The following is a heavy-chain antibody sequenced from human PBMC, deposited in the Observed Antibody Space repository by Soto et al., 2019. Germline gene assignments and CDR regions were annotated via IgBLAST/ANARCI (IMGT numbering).Heavy chain of an antibody. CDR1: GGSISSSSYY. J-gene: IGHJ4*02. Sequence: PSETLSLTCTVSGGSISSSSYYWGWIRQPPGKGLVWIGSIYYSWTTYYNPSLKSRVTISVDTSKNQFSLKLSSVTAADTAVYYCARHRGYYDILTGYYTELNFDYWGKGTLVTSPQ. V-gene: IGHV4-39*01. CDR3: ARHRGYYDILTGYYTELNFDY. D-gene: IGHD3-9*01. CDR2: IYYSWTT.